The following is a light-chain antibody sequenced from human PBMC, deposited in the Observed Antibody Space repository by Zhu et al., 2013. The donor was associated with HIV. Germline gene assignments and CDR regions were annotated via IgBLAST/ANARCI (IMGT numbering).Light chain of an antibody. CDR2: GAF. J-gene: IGKJ1*01. CDR3: QQYNNWPT. CDR1: QSISSNY. V-gene: IGKV3-20*01. Sequence: EIVLTQSPGTLSLSPGERATLSCRASQSISSNYLAWHQQRPGQAPRLLIYGAFSRATGIPDRFSGSGSGTDFTLTISRLEPEDFAVYYCQQYNNWPTFGQGTKVEVK.